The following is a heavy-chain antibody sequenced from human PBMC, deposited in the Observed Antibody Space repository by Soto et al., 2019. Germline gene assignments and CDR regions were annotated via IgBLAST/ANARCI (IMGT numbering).Heavy chain of an antibody. CDR3: AKNSRGGNFDWFLLNWFDP. J-gene: IGHJ5*02. CDR1: GFTFSSYA. Sequence: GGSLRLSCAASGFTFSSYAMSWVRQAPGKGLEWVSAISGSGGSTYYADSVKGRFTISRDNSKNTLYLQMNSLRAEDTAVYYLAKNSRGGNFDWFLLNWFDPWGQGTLVTVSS. CDR2: ISGSGGST. D-gene: IGHD3-9*01. V-gene: IGHV3-23*01.